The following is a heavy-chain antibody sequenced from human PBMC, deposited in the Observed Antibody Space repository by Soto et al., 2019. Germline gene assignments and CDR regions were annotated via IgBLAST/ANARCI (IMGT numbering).Heavy chain of an antibody. CDR1: GGSISSGDYY. D-gene: IGHD3-22*01. CDR2: IYYSGST. CDR3: ARDRAGDSSGYGLDY. Sequence: SETLSLTCTVSGGSISSGDYYWSWIRQPPGKGLEWIGYIYYSGSTYYNPSLKSRVTISVDTSKNQFSLKLSSVTAADTAVYYCARDRAGDSSGYGLDYWGQGTLVTVSS. V-gene: IGHV4-30-4*01. J-gene: IGHJ4*02.